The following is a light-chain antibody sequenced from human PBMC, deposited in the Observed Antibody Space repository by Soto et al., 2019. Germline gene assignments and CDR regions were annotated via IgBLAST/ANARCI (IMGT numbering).Light chain of an antibody. Sequence: DMQMTQSPSSLSASLGDTVTITCRASQDISTFLAWFQQKPGKAPQSLIYGVVNLQGGVPSTFSGSRSGTHLTLTISCLQPGDFATYYCQKYNGYPYTFGQGTKLEIK. CDR2: GVV. V-gene: IGKV1-16*01. CDR1: QDISTF. J-gene: IGKJ2*01. CDR3: QKYNGYPYT.